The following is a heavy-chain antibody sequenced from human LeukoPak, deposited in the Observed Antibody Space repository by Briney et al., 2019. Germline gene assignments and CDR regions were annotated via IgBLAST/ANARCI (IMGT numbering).Heavy chain of an antibody. V-gene: IGHV3-30*03. J-gene: IGHJ4*02. D-gene: IGHD4-17*01. CDR3: ARDWRPTVTTSGVTSN. CDR2: ISYDGSNK. CDR1: GFTFSSYG. Sequence: GRSLRLSCAASGFTFSSYGMHWVRQAPGKGLEWVAVISYDGSNKYYADSVKGRFTISRDNSKNTLYLQMNSLRAEDTAVYYCARDWRPTVTTSGVTSNWGQGTLVTVSS.